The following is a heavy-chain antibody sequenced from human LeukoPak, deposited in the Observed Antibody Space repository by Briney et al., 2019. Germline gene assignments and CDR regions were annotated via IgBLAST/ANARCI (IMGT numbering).Heavy chain of an antibody. Sequence: SETLSLTCTASGGSFSSYYWSWIRQPPGKGLEWIGYIYTSGSTNYNPSLKSRVTISVDTSKNQFSLKLSSVTAADTAVYYCARQGLDCSGGSCYSYWYFDLWGRGTLVTVSS. V-gene: IGHV4-4*09. CDR3: ARQGLDCSGGSCYSYWYFDL. CDR2: IYTSGST. D-gene: IGHD2-15*01. CDR1: GGSFSSYY. J-gene: IGHJ2*01.